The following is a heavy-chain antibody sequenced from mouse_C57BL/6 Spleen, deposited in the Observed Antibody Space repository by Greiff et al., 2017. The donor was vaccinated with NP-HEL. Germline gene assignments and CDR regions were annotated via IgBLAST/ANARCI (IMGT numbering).Heavy chain of an antibody. CDR1: GYSFTGYY. CDR2: INPSTGGT. D-gene: IGHD1-1*01. Sequence: EVQLQQSGPELVKPGASVKISCKASGYSFTGYYMNWVKQSPEKSLEWIGEINPSTGGTTYNQKFKAKATLTVDKSSSTAYMQLKSLTSEDSAVYYCARRDYYYGSTIRDAMDYWGQGTSVTVSS. J-gene: IGHJ4*01. CDR3: ARRDYYYGSTIRDAMDY. V-gene: IGHV1-42*01.